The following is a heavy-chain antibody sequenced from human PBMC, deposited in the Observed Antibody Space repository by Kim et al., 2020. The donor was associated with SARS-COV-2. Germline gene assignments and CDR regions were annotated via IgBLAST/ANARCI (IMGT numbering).Heavy chain of an antibody. J-gene: IGHJ4*02. CDR3: AREITGTGSFDY. Sequence: ASVKVSCKASGYTLIGYYIHWIRQAPGQGLEWMGVINPDDLTRNFARAFQGRLTLTGDTSTNTFYMDLSSLRSEDTAVYYCAREITGTGSFDYWGQGPLVTVSS. CDR1: GYTLIGYY. V-gene: IGHV1-46*01. CDR2: INPDDLTR.